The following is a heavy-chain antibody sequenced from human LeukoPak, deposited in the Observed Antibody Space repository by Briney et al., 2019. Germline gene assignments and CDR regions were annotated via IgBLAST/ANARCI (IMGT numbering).Heavy chain of an antibody. CDR1: GSTLAESY. CDR3: AGDRGITVTEDFDY. Sequence: WASVKVSCKVSGSTLAESYIHWLRQAPGKGLEWMGGYDPEEGAMIYAQKFLDRVTMTEDTSTTTAYMEVSSLRSEDTAVYFCAGDRGITVTEDFDYWGQGTLVTVSS. CDR2: YDPEEGAM. D-gene: IGHD4-11*01. V-gene: IGHV1-24*01. J-gene: IGHJ4*02.